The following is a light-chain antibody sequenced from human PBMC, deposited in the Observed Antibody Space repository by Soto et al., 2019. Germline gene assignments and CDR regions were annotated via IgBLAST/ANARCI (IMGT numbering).Light chain of an antibody. CDR3: QQYGSSPYT. V-gene: IGKV3-20*01. J-gene: IGKJ2*01. CDR1: QSVKSSY. CDR2: GAS. Sequence: EIVLTQSPGTLSLSPGERATLSCRASQSVKSSYLAWYQQKPGQAPRLLIYGASSWATGIPDRFSGSGSGTDFTLTISRLEPEDVPVYYCQQYGSSPYTFGQGTKLEIK.